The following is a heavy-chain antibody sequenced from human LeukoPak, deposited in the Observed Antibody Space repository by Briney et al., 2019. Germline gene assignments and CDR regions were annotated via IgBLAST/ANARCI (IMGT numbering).Heavy chain of an antibody. D-gene: IGHD3-10*01. CDR2: IYHSGST. V-gene: IGHV4-38-2*02. CDR3: ARDPGYYFDY. J-gene: IGHJ4*02. CDR1: GYSISSGYY. Sequence: SETLSLTCTVSGYSISSGYYWGWIRQPPGRGLEWIGSIYHSGSTYYNPSLKSRVTLSVDTSKNQFSLKLSSVTAADTAVYYCARDPGYYFDYWGQGTLVTVSS.